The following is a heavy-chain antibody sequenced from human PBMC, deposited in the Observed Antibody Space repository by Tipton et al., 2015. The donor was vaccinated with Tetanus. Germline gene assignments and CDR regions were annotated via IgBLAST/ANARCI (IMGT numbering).Heavy chain of an antibody. CDR3: ARARWQSGGPYYFDY. CDR1: GYSFTNYG. D-gene: IGHD1-26*01. CDR2: ISAYSGNT. V-gene: IGHV1-18*01. Sequence: QSGAEVKKPGASVKVSCKASGYSFTNYGFSWVRQAPGQGLEWMGWISAYSGNTKYPQKLQGRVTMTTDTSTSTAYMELRSLRSDDTAVHYCARARWQSGGPYYFDYWGQGIMVTVSS. J-gene: IGHJ4*02.